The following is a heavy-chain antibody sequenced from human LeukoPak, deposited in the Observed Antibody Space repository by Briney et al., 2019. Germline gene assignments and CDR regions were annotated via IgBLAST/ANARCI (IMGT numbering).Heavy chain of an antibody. CDR3: AKGLGYSYLHRFDP. Sequence: ASVKVSCKVSGYTLTELSMHWVRQAPGKGLEWMGGFDPEDGETIYAQKFQGRVTMTEDTSTDTAYMELSSLRSEDTAVYYCAKGLGYSYLHRFDPWGQGTLVTVSS. CDR1: GYTLTELS. V-gene: IGHV1-24*01. CDR2: FDPEDGET. J-gene: IGHJ5*02. D-gene: IGHD5-18*01.